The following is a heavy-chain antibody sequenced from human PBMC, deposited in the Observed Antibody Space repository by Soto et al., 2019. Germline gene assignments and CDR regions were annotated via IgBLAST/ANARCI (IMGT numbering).Heavy chain of an antibody. J-gene: IGHJ2*01. CDR3: AKEDVYSSGWRLGIDCYCDV. CDR2: ISWNSGSI. CDR1: GFTFDDYA. V-gene: IGHV3-9*01. D-gene: IGHD6-19*01. Sequence: EVQLVESGGGLVQPGRSLRLSCAASGFTFDDYAMHWVRQAPGKGLEWVSGISWNSGSIGYADSVKGRFTITRDNAKNSLYLQVNSLRAEDTALYYCAKEDVYSSGWRLGIDCYCDVWGRGTLVPVSS.